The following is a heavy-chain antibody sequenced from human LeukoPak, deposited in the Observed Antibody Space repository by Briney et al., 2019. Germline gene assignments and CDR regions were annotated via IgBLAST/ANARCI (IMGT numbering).Heavy chain of an antibody. V-gene: IGHV3-33*06. D-gene: IGHD3-22*01. CDR3: AKDSRYYDSSGYYLEWAFDI. CDR2: IWYDGSNK. Sequence: GRSLRLSCAASGFTFSSYGMHWVRQAPGKGLEWVAVIWYDGSNKYYADSVKGRFTISRDNSKNTLYLQMNSLRAEDTAVYYCAKDSRYYDSSGYYLEWAFDIWGQGTMVTVSS. CDR1: GFTFSSYG. J-gene: IGHJ3*02.